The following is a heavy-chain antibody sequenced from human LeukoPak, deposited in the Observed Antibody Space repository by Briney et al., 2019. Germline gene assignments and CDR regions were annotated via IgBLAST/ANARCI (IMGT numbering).Heavy chain of an antibody. CDR1: GGSISSGGYS. CDR3: AKLLYSSSSVGVDY. D-gene: IGHD6-6*01. J-gene: IGHJ4*02. Sequence: SQTLSLTCAVSGGSISSGGYSWSWIRQPPGKGLEWIGEINHSGSTNYNPSLKSRVTISVDTSKNQFSLKLSSVTAADTAVYYCAKLLYSSSSVGVDYWGQGTLVTVSS. V-gene: IGHV4-30-2*01. CDR2: INHSGST.